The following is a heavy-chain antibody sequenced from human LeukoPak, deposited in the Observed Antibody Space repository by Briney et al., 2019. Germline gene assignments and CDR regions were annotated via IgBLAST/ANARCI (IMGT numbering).Heavy chain of an antibody. D-gene: IGHD3-10*01. J-gene: IGHJ5*02. Sequence: GGSLRLPCAASGFTFSSYAMSWVRQAPGKGLEWVSAISGSGGSTYYADSVKGRFTISRDNSKNTLYLQMNSLRAEDTAVYYCAKDRMVRGVLNWFDPWGQGTLVTVSS. CDR1: GFTFSSYA. CDR2: ISGSGGST. CDR3: AKDRMVRGVLNWFDP. V-gene: IGHV3-23*01.